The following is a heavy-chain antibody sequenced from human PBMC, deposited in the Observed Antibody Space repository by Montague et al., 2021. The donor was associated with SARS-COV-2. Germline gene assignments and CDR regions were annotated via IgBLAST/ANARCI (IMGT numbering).Heavy chain of an antibody. D-gene: IGHD1-26*01. J-gene: IGHJ4*02. Sequence: SLRLSCAASGFTFNNYALSWVRQAPGKGLEWVSAITGRYCSTYYADSVKGRFTISRDNSKKPVYLQLSSLRAEDTALYYCAKELYPVIVGANAGFDYWGQGTLVTVSS. CDR1: GFTFNNYA. CDR2: ITGRYCST. V-gene: IGHV3-23*01. CDR3: AKELYPVIVGANAGFDY.